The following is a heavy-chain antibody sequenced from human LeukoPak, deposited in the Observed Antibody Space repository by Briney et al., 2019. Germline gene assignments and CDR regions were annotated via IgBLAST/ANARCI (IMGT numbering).Heavy chain of an antibody. J-gene: IGHJ4*02. Sequence: GGSLRLSCAASGFTFSSYAMGWVRQAPGKGLEWVSAISGSGGSTYYADSVKGRFTISRDNSKNTLYLQMNSLRAEDTAIYYCAKARRIVVVPAALDYWGQGTLVTVSS. D-gene: IGHD2-2*01. V-gene: IGHV3-23*01. CDR1: GFTFSSYA. CDR3: AKARRIVVVPAALDY. CDR2: ISGSGGST.